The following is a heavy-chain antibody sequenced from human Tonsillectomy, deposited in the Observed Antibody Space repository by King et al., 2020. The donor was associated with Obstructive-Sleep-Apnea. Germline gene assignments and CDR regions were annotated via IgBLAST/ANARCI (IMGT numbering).Heavy chain of an antibody. CDR1: GFTFSDYA. V-gene: IGHV3-30*04. CDR2: TSYDGSHK. D-gene: IGHD1-26*01. J-gene: IGHJ4*02. Sequence: VQLVESGGGVVQPGRSLRLSCAASGFTFSDYAIHWVRQAPGKGLEWVAVTSYDGSHKYYADSVKGRFTISRDNSNSTLSLQMNSLRTEDTAAYYCARDGYGLVGATEGYFDYWGQGTLVTVSS. CDR3: ARDGYGLVGATEGYFDY.